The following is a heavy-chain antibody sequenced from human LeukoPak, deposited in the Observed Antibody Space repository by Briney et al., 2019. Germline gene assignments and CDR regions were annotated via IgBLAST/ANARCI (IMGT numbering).Heavy chain of an antibody. Sequence: SETLSLTCADYGGSLRGYYWSRIHKPPGKGLDWIGEINHSGSTNYNPSLKSRVTISVDTSKNQFSLKLSSVTAADTAVYYCARGGKTGAEDYWGQGTLVTVSS. CDR1: GGSLRGYY. CDR2: INHSGST. J-gene: IGHJ4*02. V-gene: IGHV4-34*01. D-gene: IGHD2-8*02. CDR3: ARGGKTGAEDY.